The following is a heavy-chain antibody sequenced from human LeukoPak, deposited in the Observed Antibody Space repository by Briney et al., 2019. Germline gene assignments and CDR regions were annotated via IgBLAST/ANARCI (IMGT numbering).Heavy chain of an antibody. Sequence: SETLSLTCTVSGGSISSADNYWTWVRQPPGKGLEWIGYIYFSGNTFYNPSLRSRTTISLDTSKNQFSLKFISVTAADTAVYYCATFRGVISQDYYGMDVWGQGTTVTVSS. CDR1: GGSISSADNY. CDR2: IYFSGNT. D-gene: IGHD3-10*01. CDR3: ATFRGVISQDYYGMDV. V-gene: IGHV4-30-4*01. J-gene: IGHJ6*02.